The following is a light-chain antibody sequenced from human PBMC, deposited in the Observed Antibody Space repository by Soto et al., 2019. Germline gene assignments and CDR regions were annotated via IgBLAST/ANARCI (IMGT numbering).Light chain of an antibody. CDR1: NSDVGHYNY. CDR3: CSYAGSSWI. CDR2: DVD. Sequence: QSVLTQPRSVSGSPGQSVTISCTGTNSDVGHYNYVSWYQQHPGKAPKLIIFDVDKRPSGVPDRFSGSKSGNTASLTISGLQDEDEADYSCCSYAGSSWIFGGGTQLTVL. J-gene: IGLJ2*01. V-gene: IGLV2-11*01.